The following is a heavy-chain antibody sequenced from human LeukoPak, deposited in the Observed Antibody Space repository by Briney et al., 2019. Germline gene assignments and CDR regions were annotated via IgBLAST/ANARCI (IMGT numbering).Heavy chain of an antibody. CDR1: GFTFSSYG. J-gene: IGHJ5*02. CDR2: IKQDGSEK. V-gene: IGHV3-7*01. CDR3: ARDSTIISSSWLNWFDP. Sequence: GGTLRLSCAASGFTFSSYGMSWVRQAPGKGLEWVANIKQDGSEKYYVDSVKGRFTISRDNAKNSLYLQMNSLRAEDTAVYYCARDSTIISSSWLNWFDPWGQGTLVTVSS. D-gene: IGHD6-13*01.